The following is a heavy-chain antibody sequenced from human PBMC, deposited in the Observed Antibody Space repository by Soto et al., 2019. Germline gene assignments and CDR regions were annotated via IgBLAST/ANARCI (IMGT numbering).Heavy chain of an antibody. D-gene: IGHD2-8*01. CDR3: ARLRVYCTNGVCYGMDV. V-gene: IGHV5-10-1*01. Sequence: PGESLKISCKGSGYSFTSYWISWVRQMPGKGLEWMGRIDPSDSYTNYSPSFQGHVTISADKSISTAYLQWSSLKASDTAMYYCARLRVYCTNGVCYGMDVWGQGTTVTVSS. CDR1: GYSFTSYW. CDR2: IDPSDSYT. J-gene: IGHJ6*02.